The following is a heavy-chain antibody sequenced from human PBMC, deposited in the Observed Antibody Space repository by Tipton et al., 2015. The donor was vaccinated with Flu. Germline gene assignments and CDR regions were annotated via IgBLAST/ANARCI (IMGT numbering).Heavy chain of an antibody. CDR1: GFSVSRSY. CDR3: ARDSDYGSGSYWIDY. D-gene: IGHD3-10*01. CDR2: ISYDGSNQ. J-gene: IGHJ4*02. V-gene: IGHV3-30*13. Sequence: QVQLVQSGGGLIQPGGSLRLSCAASGFSVSRSYMSWVRQAPGKGLEWVTTISYDGSNQYYADSVKGRFTISRDNSKNMVYLQMNSLRAEDTAVYYCARDSDYGSGSYWIDYWGQGTLVIVSS.